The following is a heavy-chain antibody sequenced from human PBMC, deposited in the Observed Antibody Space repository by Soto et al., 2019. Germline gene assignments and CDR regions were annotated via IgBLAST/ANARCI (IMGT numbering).Heavy chain of an antibody. CDR3: ARHSSSWYGENY. V-gene: IGHV5-10-1*01. CDR2: IDPSDSYT. J-gene: IGHJ4*02. D-gene: IGHD6-13*01. CDR1: RYSFTSYW. Sequence: XESLKVSWRGSRYSFTSYWISWVRQIPGKGLERMGRIDPSDSYTNYSPSFQGHVTISADKSISTAYLQWSSLKASDTAMYYCARHSSSWYGENYWGQGKVVTVTS.